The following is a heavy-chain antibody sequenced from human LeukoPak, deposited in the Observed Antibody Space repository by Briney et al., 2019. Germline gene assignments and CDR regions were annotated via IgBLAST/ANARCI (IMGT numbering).Heavy chain of an antibody. Sequence: ASVKVSCKASGYTFTSYDINWVRQATGQGLEWMGWMNPNSGNTGYAQKFQGRVTMTRDTSISTAYMELSRLRSDDTAVYYCAKSHHVTAIDYWGQGTLVTVSS. CDR2: MNPNSGNT. V-gene: IGHV1-8*01. J-gene: IGHJ4*02. D-gene: IGHD2-21*02. CDR3: AKSHHVTAIDY. CDR1: GYTFTSYD.